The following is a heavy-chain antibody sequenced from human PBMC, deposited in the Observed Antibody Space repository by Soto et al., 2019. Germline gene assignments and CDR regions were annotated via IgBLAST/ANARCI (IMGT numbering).Heavy chain of an antibody. J-gene: IGHJ6*04. D-gene: IGHD3-3*01. CDR3: TRDRDDFWSGYWASGMDV. CDR2: IRSKAYGGTT. V-gene: IGHV3-49*03. Sequence: GSLRLSCTASGFTFGDYAMSWFRQAPGKGLEWVGFIRSKAYGGTTEYAASVKGRFTISRDDSKSIAYLQMNSLKTEDTAVYYCTRDRDDFWSGYWASGMDVWGKGTTVTVSS. CDR1: GFTFGDYA.